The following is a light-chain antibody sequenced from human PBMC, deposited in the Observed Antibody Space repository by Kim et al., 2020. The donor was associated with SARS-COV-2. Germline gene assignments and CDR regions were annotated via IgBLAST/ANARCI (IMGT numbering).Light chain of an antibody. Sequence: ALGQTVSFQGQGDSLRTYYAGWYQQKPGQAPVLVIYDKNNRPSGIPDRFSGSSSGDTASLTITGAQAEDEADYYCNSRDSSGNLYVFGTGTKVTVL. J-gene: IGLJ1*01. CDR3: NSRDSSGNLYV. CDR1: SLRTYY. CDR2: DKN. V-gene: IGLV3-19*01.